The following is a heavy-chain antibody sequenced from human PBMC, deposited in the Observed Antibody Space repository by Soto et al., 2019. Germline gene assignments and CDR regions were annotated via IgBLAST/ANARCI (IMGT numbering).Heavy chain of an antibody. CDR3: ARCPGEKCARNTIFGVVGEGFDY. D-gene: IGHD3-3*01. Sequence: EVQLLESGGGLVQPGGSLRLSCAASGFTFNNFAMSWVRQAPGKGLEWVSSISDGGGSTYYGDSVKGRFTISRDNSKNTLYLQMNSLRAEDTALYYCARCPGEKCARNTIFGVVGEGFDYWGQGTLVTVSS. CDR2: ISDGGGST. V-gene: IGHV3-23*01. CDR1: GFTFNNFA. J-gene: IGHJ4*02.